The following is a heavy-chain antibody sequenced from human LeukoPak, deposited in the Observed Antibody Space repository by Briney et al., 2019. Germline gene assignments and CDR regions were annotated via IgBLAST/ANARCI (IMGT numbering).Heavy chain of an antibody. CDR1: GGSISSSSYY. D-gene: IGHD2-15*01. V-gene: IGHV4-39*01. Sequence: SETLSLTCTVSGGSISSSSYYWGWIRQPPGKGLEWIGNIYYSGSTYYNPSLKSRVTISIDTSKNQFSLKLSSVTATDTAVYYCASLREGGVAHWFDPWGQGTLVTVSS. J-gene: IGHJ5*02. CDR2: IYYSGST. CDR3: ASLREGGVAHWFDP.